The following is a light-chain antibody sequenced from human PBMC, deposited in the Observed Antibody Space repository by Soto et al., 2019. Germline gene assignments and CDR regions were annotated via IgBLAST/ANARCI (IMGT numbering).Light chain of an antibody. Sequence: EIVMTQSPATLSVSPGERATLSCRASQSVSSNLAWYQQKPGQAPRLLIYGASTRATGIPARFSGSGSGTEFTLTIGSLQSEDCAVYYCQQYNNWPPGLTFGGGTKVEIK. J-gene: IGKJ4*02. V-gene: IGKV3-15*01. CDR3: QQYNNWPPGLT. CDR1: QSVSSN. CDR2: GAS.